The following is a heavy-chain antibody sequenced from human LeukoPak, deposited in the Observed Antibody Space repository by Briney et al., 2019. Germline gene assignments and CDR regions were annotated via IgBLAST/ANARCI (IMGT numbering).Heavy chain of an antibody. CDR2: INHSGST. Sequence: SETLSLTCAVYGGSFSGYYWSWIRQPPGKGLEWIGEINHSGSTNYNPSLKSRVTTSVDTSKNQFSLKLSSVTAADTAVYYCARGRHIVVVTAIPRFYGMDVWGQGTTVTVSS. V-gene: IGHV4-34*01. CDR1: GGSFSGYY. D-gene: IGHD2-21*02. J-gene: IGHJ6*02. CDR3: ARGRHIVVVTAIPRFYGMDV.